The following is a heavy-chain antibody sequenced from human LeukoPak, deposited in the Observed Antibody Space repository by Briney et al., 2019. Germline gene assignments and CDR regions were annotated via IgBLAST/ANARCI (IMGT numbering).Heavy chain of an antibody. J-gene: IGHJ4*02. CDR3: ARDLVAAAAGGY. CDR1: GFTFSSYA. CDR2: ISYDGSNK. V-gene: IGHV3-30-3*01. Sequence: GGSLRLSCAASGFTFSSYAMHWVRQAPGKGLEWVAVISYDGSNKYYADSVKGQFTISRDNSKNTLYLQMNSLRAEDTAVYYCARDLVAAAAGGYWGQGTLVTVSS. D-gene: IGHD6-13*01.